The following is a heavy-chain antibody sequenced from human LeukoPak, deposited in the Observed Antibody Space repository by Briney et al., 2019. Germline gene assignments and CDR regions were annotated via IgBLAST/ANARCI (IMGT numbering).Heavy chain of an antibody. D-gene: IGHD3-10*01. CDR3: ARDSGDRTVDY. CDR1: GFTVSSNY. V-gene: IGHV3-53*01. CDR2: IYSGGST. J-gene: IGHJ4*02. Sequence: PGGSLRLSCAASGFTVSSNYMSWVRQAPGKGLEWVSVIYSGGSTYYADSVKGRFTISRDNAKNSLYLQMNSLRAEDTAVYYCARDSGDRTVDYWGQGTLVTVSS.